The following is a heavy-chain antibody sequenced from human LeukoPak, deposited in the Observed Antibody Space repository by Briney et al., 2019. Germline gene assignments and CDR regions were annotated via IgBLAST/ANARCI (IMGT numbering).Heavy chain of an antibody. Sequence: ASVKVSCKASGYTFTGYYMHWVRQAPGQGLEWMGWINPNSGGTNYAQKFQGRVTMTRDTSISTAYMELSRLRSDDTAVYYCARAGYCSGGSCYPNWFDPWGQGTLVTVPS. D-gene: IGHD2-15*01. CDR1: GYTFTGYY. V-gene: IGHV1-2*02. CDR3: ARAGYCSGGSCYPNWFDP. J-gene: IGHJ5*02. CDR2: INPNSGGT.